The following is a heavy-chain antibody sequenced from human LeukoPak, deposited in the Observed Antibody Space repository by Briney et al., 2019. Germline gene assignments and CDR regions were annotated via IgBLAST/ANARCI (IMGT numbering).Heavy chain of an antibody. Sequence: ASVKVSCKASGYTFTSYYMHWVRQAPGQGLEWMGIINPSGGSTSYAQKFQGRVTMTRDTSTSTVYMELSSLRAEDTAVYYCARDDCSSTSCYRYYGMDVWGQGTTVTVSS. J-gene: IGHJ6*02. D-gene: IGHD2-2*01. CDR2: INPSGGST. V-gene: IGHV1-46*01. CDR3: ARDDCSSTSCYRYYGMDV. CDR1: GYTFTSYY.